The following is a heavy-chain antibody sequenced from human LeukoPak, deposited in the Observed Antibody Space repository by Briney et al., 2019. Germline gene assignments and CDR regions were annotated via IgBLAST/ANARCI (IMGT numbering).Heavy chain of an antibody. CDR1: GYSISSGYY. V-gene: IGHV4-38-2*02. Sequence: SETLSLTCTVSGYSISSGYYWGWIRQPPGKGLEWIGSIYHSGSTYYNPSLKSRVTISVDTSKNQFSLKPSSVTAADTAVYYCARVVPAAVPYYYYYYYMDVWGKGTTVTVSS. D-gene: IGHD2-2*01. J-gene: IGHJ6*03. CDR3: ARVVPAAVPYYYYYYYMDV. CDR2: IYHSGST.